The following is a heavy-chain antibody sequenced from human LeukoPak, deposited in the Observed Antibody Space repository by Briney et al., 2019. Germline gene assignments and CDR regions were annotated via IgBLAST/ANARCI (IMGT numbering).Heavy chain of an antibody. CDR2: ISYSSSYI. Sequence: KTGGSLRLSCAASGFTFSSYSMNWVRQAPGKGLEWVSSISYSSSYIYYADSVKGRFTISRDNAKNSLYLQMNSLRAEDTAVYYCARDPNYYDSSVRSSPPSYWGQGTLVTVSS. J-gene: IGHJ4*02. CDR1: GFTFSSYS. CDR3: ARDPNYYDSSVRSSPPSY. D-gene: IGHD3-22*01. V-gene: IGHV3-21*01.